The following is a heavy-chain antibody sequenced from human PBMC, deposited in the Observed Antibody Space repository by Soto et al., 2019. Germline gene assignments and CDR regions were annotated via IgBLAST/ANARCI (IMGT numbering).Heavy chain of an antibody. D-gene: IGHD5-12*01. Sequence: GASVKVSCKASGYTFTRSGISWVRQAPGQGLEWMGWISTYNGDTNYAQTFQGRVTMTTDTSTSTVHMEVRSLRFDDTAVYYCAREGVAPYYYYGMDVWGQGTPVTVSS. CDR1: GYTFTRSG. V-gene: IGHV1-18*01. CDR2: ISTYNGDT. J-gene: IGHJ6*02. CDR3: AREGVAPYYYYGMDV.